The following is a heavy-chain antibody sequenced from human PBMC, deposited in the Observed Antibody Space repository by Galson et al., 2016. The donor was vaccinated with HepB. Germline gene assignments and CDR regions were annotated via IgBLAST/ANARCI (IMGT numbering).Heavy chain of an antibody. CDR3: ERVYGGNSGWYDP. V-gene: IGHV1-8*01. Sequence: SGYTFTNYDINWVRQATGQGLEWLGWMSPNSGNTGYAQNFQGRVTLTRDTSTSTAYMELSSLSSDDTAVYYCERVYGGNSGWYDPWGQGTLVTVSS. CDR1: GYTFTNYD. J-gene: IGHJ5*02. D-gene: IGHD4-23*01. CDR2: MSPNSGNT.